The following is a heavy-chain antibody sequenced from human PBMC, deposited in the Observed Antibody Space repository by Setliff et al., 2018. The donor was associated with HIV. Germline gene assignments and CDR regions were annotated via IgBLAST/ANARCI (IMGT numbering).Heavy chain of an antibody. J-gene: IGHJ4*02. CDR2: LRTGNGDT. CDR1: GYTFTSYS. V-gene: IGHV1-3*04. Sequence: ASVKVSCKASGYTFTSYSMHWVRLAPGQRPEWMGWLRTGNGDTSYSESLQGRVTFTSDTSANTAYMELRSLGSDDTAVYFCARRASTAEVFDYWGQGTLVTVSS. CDR3: ARRASTAEVFDY. D-gene: IGHD1-1*01.